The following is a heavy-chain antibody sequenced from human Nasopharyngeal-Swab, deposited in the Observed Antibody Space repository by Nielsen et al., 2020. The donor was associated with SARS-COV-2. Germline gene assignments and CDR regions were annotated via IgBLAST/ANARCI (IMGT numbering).Heavy chain of an antibody. CDR3: ARLGSSSWYANWFDP. CDR2: IYSGGST. Sequence: VRRAPGKGLEWVSVIYSGGSTYYADSVKGRFTISRDNSKNTLYLQMNSLRAEDTAVYYCARLGSSSWYANWFDPWGQGTLVTVSS. V-gene: IGHV3-53*01. J-gene: IGHJ5*02. D-gene: IGHD6-13*01.